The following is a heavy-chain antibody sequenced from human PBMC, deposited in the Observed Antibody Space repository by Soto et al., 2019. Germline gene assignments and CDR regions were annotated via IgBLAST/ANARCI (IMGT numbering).Heavy chain of an antibody. J-gene: IGHJ5*02. Sequence: QVQLVQSGAEVKKPGSSVKVSCKASGGTFSSYTISWVRQAPGQGLEWMGRIIPILGIANYAQKFQGRVTITANKSTSTAYMELSSLRSDDTAVYYCARDLGEDGLGVAATFNWFGPWCQGTLVAVAS. CDR3: ARDLGEDGLGVAATFNWFGP. D-gene: IGHD2-15*01. V-gene: IGHV1-69*08. CDR1: GGTFSSYT. CDR2: IIPILGIA.